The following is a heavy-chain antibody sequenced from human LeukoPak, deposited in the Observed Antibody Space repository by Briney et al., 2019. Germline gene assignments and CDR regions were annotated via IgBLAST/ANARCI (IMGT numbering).Heavy chain of an antibody. CDR2: IYTSGST. CDR3: ARSLETYYYGSGSYCWFDP. Sequence: PSETLSLTCTVSGGSISSYYWSWIRQPAGKGLEWIGRIYTSGSTNYNPSLKSRVTMSVGTSKNQFSLKLSSVTAADTAVYYCARSLETYYYGSGSYCWFDPWGQGTLVTVSS. CDR1: GGSISSYY. V-gene: IGHV4-4*07. J-gene: IGHJ5*02. D-gene: IGHD3-10*01.